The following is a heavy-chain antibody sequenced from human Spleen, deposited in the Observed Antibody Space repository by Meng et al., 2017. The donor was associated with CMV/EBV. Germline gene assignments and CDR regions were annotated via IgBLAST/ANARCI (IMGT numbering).Heavy chain of an antibody. Sequence: LRLSCAVSGYSISSSNWWGWIRQPPGKGLEWIGYIYYSGSIYYNPSLRSRVTMSVDTSKNQFSLKLSSVTAADTAVYYCARVPSLITGTISRWFDPWGQGTLVTVSS. CDR2: IYYSGSI. V-gene: IGHV4-28*02. CDR3: ARVPSLITGTISRWFDP. D-gene: IGHD1-7*01. J-gene: IGHJ5*02. CDR1: GYSISSSNW.